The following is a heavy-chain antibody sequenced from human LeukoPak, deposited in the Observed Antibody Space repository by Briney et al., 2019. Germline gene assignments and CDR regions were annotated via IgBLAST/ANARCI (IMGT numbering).Heavy chain of an antibody. J-gene: IGHJ4*02. D-gene: IGHD5-18*01. CDR1: GGTFSSYA. Sequence: GASVKVSCKASGGTFSSYAISWVRQAPGQGLEWMGWINPNTGGTNYAQRFQGRVTMTRDTSISTAYMELSSLRSDDTAVYYCAIMVTTTNIDYWGQGTLVIVSS. CDR3: AIMVTTTNIDY. V-gene: IGHV1-2*02. CDR2: INPNTGGT.